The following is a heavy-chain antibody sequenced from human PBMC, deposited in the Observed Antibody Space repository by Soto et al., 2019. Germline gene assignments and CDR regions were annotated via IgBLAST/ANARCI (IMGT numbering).Heavy chain of an antibody. D-gene: IGHD5-12*01. CDR3: ARFVGRGYDAFDI. CDR1: GGSISSSSDY. CDR2: IYYSGST. J-gene: IGHJ3*02. V-gene: IGHV4-39*01. Sequence: SETLSLTCTVSGGSISSSSDYWGWIRQPPGKGLEWIGSIYYSGSTYYNPSLKSRVTISVDTSKNQFSLKLSSVTAADTAVYYCARFVGRGYDAFDIWGQGTMVTVSS.